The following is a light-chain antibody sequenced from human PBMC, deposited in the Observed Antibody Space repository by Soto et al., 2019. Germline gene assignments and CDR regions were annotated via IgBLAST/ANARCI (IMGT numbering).Light chain of an antibody. V-gene: IGKV1-5*03. Sequence: DVQMTQSPSTLSASVGDRVTITCRASQSISPWLAWYQQKPGKAPKLLIYKTSILESGVPSRFSGSGSGTEFTLTITSLQPDDFATYYGQQYNRLFTFGPGTTVDIK. CDR2: KTS. CDR1: QSISPW. CDR3: QQYNRLFT. J-gene: IGKJ3*01.